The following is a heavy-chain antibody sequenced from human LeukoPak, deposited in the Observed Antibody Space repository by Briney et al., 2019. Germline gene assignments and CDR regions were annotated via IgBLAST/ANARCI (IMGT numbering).Heavy chain of an antibody. Sequence: PGGSLRLSCAASGFTFSSYAMHWVRQAPGKGLEWVAVISYDGSNKYYADSVKGRFTISRDNSKNTLYLQMNSLRAEDTAVYYCASLVVTFGGVNIFDYWGQGTLVTVSS. CDR1: GFTFSSYA. CDR3: ASLVVTFGGVNIFDY. D-gene: IGHD3-16*01. V-gene: IGHV3-30-3*01. J-gene: IGHJ4*02. CDR2: ISYDGSNK.